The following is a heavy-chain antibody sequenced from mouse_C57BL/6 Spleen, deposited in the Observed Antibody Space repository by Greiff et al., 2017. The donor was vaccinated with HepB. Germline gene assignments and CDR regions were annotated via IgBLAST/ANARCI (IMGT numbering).Heavy chain of an antibody. D-gene: IGHD2-4*01. Sequence: EVQLQQSGPELVKPGASVKMSCKASGYTFTDYNMHWVKQSHGKSLEWIGYINPNNGGTSYNQKFKGKATLTVNTSSSTAYMELRSLTSEESAVYYCARMGIYDYEELSYAMDYWGQGTSVTVSS. CDR3: ARMGIYDYEELSYAMDY. CDR2: INPNNGGT. V-gene: IGHV1-22*01. J-gene: IGHJ4*01. CDR1: GYTFTDYN.